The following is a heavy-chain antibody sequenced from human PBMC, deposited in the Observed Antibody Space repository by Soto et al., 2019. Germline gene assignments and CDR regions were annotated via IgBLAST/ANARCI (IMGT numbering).Heavy chain of an antibody. D-gene: IGHD2-2*01. CDR3: ARDLGYCSSTSCYGSGY. Sequence: ASVKVSCKASGYTFTNYGISWVRQAPGQGLEKMGWISVDNGNTNYAQKLQGRVTMTTDTSTSTAYMELRSLRSDDTAVYYCARDLGYCSSTSCYGSGYWGQGTLVTVSS. J-gene: IGHJ4*02. CDR2: ISVDNGNT. V-gene: IGHV1-18*01. CDR1: GYTFTNYG.